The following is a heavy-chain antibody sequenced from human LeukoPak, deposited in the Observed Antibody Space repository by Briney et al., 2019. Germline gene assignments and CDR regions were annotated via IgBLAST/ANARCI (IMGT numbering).Heavy chain of an antibody. J-gene: IGHJ3*02. D-gene: IGHD3-22*01. CDR3: ATTSKDSSVGGDAFDI. CDR2: FDPGDGET. Sequence: ASVKVSCKVSGYTLTELSMHWVRQAPGKGLEWMGGFDPGDGETIYAQKFQGRVTMTEDTSTDTAYMELSSLRSEDTAVYYCATTSKDSSVGGDAFDIWGQGTMVTVSS. V-gene: IGHV1-24*01. CDR1: GYTLTELS.